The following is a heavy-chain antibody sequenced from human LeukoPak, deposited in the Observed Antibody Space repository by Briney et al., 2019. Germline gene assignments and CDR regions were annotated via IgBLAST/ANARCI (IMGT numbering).Heavy chain of an antibody. CDR2: IWYDGSNK. V-gene: IGHV3-33*01. Sequence: GGSLRLSCAASGFTFSSYGMHWVRQAPGKRLEWVAVIWYDGSNKYYADSVKGRFTISRDNSKNTLYLQMNSLRAEDTAVYYCARGGEYCSSTSCYEFDYWGQGTLVTVSS. D-gene: IGHD2-2*01. J-gene: IGHJ4*02. CDR3: ARGGEYCSSTSCYEFDY. CDR1: GFTFSSYG.